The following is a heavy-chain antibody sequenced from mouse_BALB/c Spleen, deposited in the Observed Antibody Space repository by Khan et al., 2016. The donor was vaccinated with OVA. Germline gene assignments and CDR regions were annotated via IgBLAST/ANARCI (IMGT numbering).Heavy chain of an antibody. Sequence: EVELVESGGGLVKPGGSLKPSCAASGFTFSSYTMSWVRQTPEKRLEWVATISSGSTYTYFPDSVKGRFTISRDNAKNTLYLQMSRLKSEDTALYYCTRDGNYAHWFFDVWGAGTTVTVSS. CDR1: GFTFSSYT. V-gene: IGHV5-6-4*01. J-gene: IGHJ1*01. CDR3: TRDGNYAHWFFDV. CDR2: ISSGSTYT. D-gene: IGHD2-1*01.